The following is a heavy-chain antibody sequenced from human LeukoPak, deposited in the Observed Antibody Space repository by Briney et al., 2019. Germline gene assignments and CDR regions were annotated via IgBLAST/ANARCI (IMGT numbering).Heavy chain of an antibody. CDR1: GFTFDDYA. J-gene: IGHJ4*02. CDR2: ISWNSGSI. Sequence: PGRSLRLSCAASGFTFDDYAMHWVRQAPGKGLEWVSGISWNSGSIGYADSVKGRFTISRDNAKNSLYLQMNSLRAEDTALYYCAKDSYGDEYGNFDYWGQGTLVTVSS. V-gene: IGHV3-9*01. D-gene: IGHD4-17*01. CDR3: AKDSYGDEYGNFDY.